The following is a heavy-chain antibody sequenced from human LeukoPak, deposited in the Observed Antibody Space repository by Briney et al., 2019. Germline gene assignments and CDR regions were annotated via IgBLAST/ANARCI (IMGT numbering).Heavy chain of an antibody. D-gene: IGHD3-22*01. CDR2: ISSSGSTI. CDR1: GFTFSDYF. J-gene: IGHJ4*02. Sequence: GGSLRLSCAASGFTFSDYFMSWIRQAPGKGLEWVSYISSSGSTIYYADSVKGRFTISRDNAKNSLYLQMNSLRAEDTAVYYCARVLYDSSGFYLNYWGQGTLVTVSS. V-gene: IGHV3-11*01. CDR3: ARVLYDSSGFYLNY.